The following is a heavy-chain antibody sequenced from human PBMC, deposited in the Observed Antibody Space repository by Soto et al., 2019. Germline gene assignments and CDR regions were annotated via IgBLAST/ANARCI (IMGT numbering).Heavy chain of an antibody. CDR2: MNPNSGNT. CDR3: ARRGYNYDFWSGYLDYFDY. CDR1: GYTFTSYY. V-gene: IGHV1-8*01. J-gene: IGHJ4*02. D-gene: IGHD3-3*01. Sequence: ASVKVSCKASGYTFTSYYINWVLQATGQGLEWMGWMNPNSGNTGYAQKFQGRVTMTRNTSISTAYMELSSLRSEDTAVYYCARRGYNYDFWSGYLDYFDYWGQGTLVTVSS.